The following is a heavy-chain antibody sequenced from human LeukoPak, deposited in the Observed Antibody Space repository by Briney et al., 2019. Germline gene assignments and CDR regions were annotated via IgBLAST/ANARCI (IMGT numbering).Heavy chain of an antibody. V-gene: IGHV3-23*01. J-gene: IGHJ4*02. D-gene: IGHD5-12*01. CDR2: ISGSGGST. CDR3: AKGSGYGRPGVSDY. Sequence: GGSLRLSCAASGFTFSSYGMSWVRQAPGKGVEWVSAISGSGGSTYYADSVKGRFTISRDNSKNTLYLQMNSLRAEDTAVYYCAKGSGYGRPGVSDYWGQGTLVTVSS. CDR1: GFTFSSYG.